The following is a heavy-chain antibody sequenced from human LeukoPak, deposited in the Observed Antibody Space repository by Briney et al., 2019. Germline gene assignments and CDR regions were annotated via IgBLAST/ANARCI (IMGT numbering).Heavy chain of an antibody. CDR1: GFTFNNYA. V-gene: IGHV3-23*01. CDR2: ISAGGSST. CDR3: ATPQGDF. Sequence: GGSLRLSCAASGFTFNNYAMSWVRQASGKGLEWVSAISAGGSSTYYADSVKGRFTISRDNSKNTLYLRMNNLRDEDTAIYYCATPQGDFWGQGTLVTVSS. J-gene: IGHJ4*02.